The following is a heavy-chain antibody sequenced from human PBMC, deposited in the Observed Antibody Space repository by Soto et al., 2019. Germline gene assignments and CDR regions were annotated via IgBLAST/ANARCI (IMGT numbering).Heavy chain of an antibody. D-gene: IGHD3-16*02. CDR1: GGTFSSYA. CDR2: IIPIFGTA. Sequence: QVQLVQSGAEVKKPGSSVKVSCKASGGTFSSYAISWVRQAPGQGLEWMGGIIPIFGTANYAQKFQGRVTITADKYTSTAHMELSSLRSEDTAVYYCARDSMITFGGVIVKGEYYFDDWGQGTLVTVSS. J-gene: IGHJ4*02. V-gene: IGHV1-69*06. CDR3: ARDSMITFGGVIVKGEYYFDD.